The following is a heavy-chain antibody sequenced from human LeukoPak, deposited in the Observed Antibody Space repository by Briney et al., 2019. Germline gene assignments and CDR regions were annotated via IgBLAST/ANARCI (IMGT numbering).Heavy chain of an antibody. Sequence: ASVQVSCKATGYSFTGYFIHWVRQAPGQGLEWMGWINPNTGDTTYAPRFQGRVTMTRDTSISTAYMDLSRLTSDVTAVYYCAREDSSSWFDYWGQGTLVTVSS. J-gene: IGHJ4*02. CDR2: INPNTGDT. CDR3: AREDSSSWFDY. V-gene: IGHV1-2*02. CDR1: GYSFTGYF. D-gene: IGHD6-13*01.